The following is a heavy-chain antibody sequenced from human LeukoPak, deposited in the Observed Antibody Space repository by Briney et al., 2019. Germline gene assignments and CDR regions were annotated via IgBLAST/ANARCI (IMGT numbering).Heavy chain of an antibody. V-gene: IGHV1-18*01. J-gene: IGHJ4*02. D-gene: IGHD3-22*01. CDR1: GYTFTSYG. CDR3: ARCGSEYYDSSGYYYYFDY. Sequence: ASVKVSCKASGYTFTSYGISWVRQAPGQGLEWMGWISAYNGNTNYAQKLQGRVTMTTDTSTSTAYMELRSLRSDDTAVYYCARCGSEYYDSSGYYYYFDYWGQGTLVTVSS. CDR2: ISAYNGNT.